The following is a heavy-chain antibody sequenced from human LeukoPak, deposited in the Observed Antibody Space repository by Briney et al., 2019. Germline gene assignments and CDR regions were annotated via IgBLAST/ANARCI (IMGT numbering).Heavy chain of an antibody. CDR2: ISYDGSNK. CDR1: GFTFSSYA. CDR3: ARADCSSTSCYVGFDY. D-gene: IGHD2-2*01. V-gene: IGHV3-30-3*01. J-gene: IGHJ4*02. Sequence: PGGSLRLSCAASGFTFSSYAMHWVRQAPGKGLEWVAVISYDGSNKYYADSVKGRFTISRDNSKNTLYLQMNSLRAEDTAVYYCARADCSSTSCYVGFDYWGQGTLVTVSS.